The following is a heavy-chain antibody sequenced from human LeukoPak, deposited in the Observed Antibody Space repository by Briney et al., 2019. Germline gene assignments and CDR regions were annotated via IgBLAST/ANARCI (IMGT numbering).Heavy chain of an antibody. D-gene: IGHD3-22*01. CDR2: IWYDGSNK. V-gene: IGHV3-33*08. CDR1: GFTFSSYA. CDR3: ASPLYYYDSSGLYGLDV. Sequence: PSGGSLRLSCAASGFTFSSYAMLWVRQAPGKGLEWVAVIWYDGSNKYYADSVKGRFTISRDNSKNTLYLQMNSLRAEDTAVYYCASPLYYYDSSGLYGLDVWGQGTTVTVSS. J-gene: IGHJ6*02.